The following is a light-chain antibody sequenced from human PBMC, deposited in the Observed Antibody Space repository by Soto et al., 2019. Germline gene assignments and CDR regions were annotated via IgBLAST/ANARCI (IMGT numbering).Light chain of an antibody. CDR2: GNT. CDR3: QSYDSSLSVVV. J-gene: IGLJ2*01. V-gene: IGLV1-40*01. Sequence: QSVLTQPPSVSGAPGQRVTISCTGSSSNIGAAYDVNWYQQVPGTAPKLLIYGNTNRPSGVPDRFSGSKSGTSASLAIAGLQAEDEADYYCQSYDSSLSVVVFGGGTKLTVL. CDR1: SSNIGAAYD.